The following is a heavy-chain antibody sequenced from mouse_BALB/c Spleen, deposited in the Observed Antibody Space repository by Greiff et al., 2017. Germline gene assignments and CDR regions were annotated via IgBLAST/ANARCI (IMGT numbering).Heavy chain of an antibody. D-gene: IGHD2-3*01. CDR2: ISYSGST. CDR3: ARSIYDGYYCAMDY. Sequence: EVKVVESGPSLVKPSQTLSLTCSVTGDSITSGYWNWIRKFPGNKLEYMGYISYSGSTYYNPSLKSRISITRDTSKNQYYLQLNSVTTEDTATYYCARSIYDGYYCAMDYWGQGTSVTVSS. V-gene: IGHV3-8*02. J-gene: IGHJ4*01. CDR1: GDSITSGY.